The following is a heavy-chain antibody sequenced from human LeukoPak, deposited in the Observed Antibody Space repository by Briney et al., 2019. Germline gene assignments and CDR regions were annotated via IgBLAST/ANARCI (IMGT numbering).Heavy chain of an antibody. J-gene: IGHJ4*02. CDR3: ARAFDYGDNDY. Sequence: ASVKVSCKASGYTFTSYGISWVRQAPGQGLEWMGWMNPNSGNTGYAQKFQGRVTMTRNTSISTAYMELSSLRSEDTAVYYCARAFDYGDNDYWGQGTLVTVSS. V-gene: IGHV1-8*02. D-gene: IGHD4-17*01. CDR1: GYTFTSYG. CDR2: MNPNSGNT.